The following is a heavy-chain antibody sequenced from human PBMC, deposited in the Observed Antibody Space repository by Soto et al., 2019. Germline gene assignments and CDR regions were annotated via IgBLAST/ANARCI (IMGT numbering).Heavy chain of an antibody. Sequence: SETLSLTCTVSGGSVSSGSYYWRWIRQPPGKGLEWIGYIYYSGSTNYNPSLKSRVTISVDTSKNQFSLKLSSVTAADTAVYYCAREKYYDILTGPHRFDPWGQGTLVTVS. J-gene: IGHJ5*02. CDR1: GGSVSSGSYY. D-gene: IGHD3-9*01. CDR3: AREKYYDILTGPHRFDP. V-gene: IGHV4-61*01. CDR2: IYYSGST.